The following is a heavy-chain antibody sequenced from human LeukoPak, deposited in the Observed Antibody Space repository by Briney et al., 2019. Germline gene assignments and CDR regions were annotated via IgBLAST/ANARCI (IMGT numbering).Heavy chain of an antibody. CDR1: GYTFTSYG. J-gene: IGHJ4*02. CDR2: ISAYNGNT. CDR3: ARDNYYDGSGYRGDFGDY. D-gene: IGHD3-22*01. Sequence: ASVKVSCKASGYTFTSYGISWVRQAPGQGLEWMGWISAYNGNTNYAQKLQGRVTMTTDTSTSTAYMELRSLRSDDTAVYYCARDNYYDGSGYRGDFGDYWGQGTLVTVSS. V-gene: IGHV1-18*01.